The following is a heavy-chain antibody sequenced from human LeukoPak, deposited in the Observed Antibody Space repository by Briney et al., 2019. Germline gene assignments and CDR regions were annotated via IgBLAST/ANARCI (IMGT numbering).Heavy chain of an antibody. J-gene: IGHJ4*02. Sequence: PGGSLRLSCAASGFTFDDYAMHWVRQAPGKGLEWVSGISWNSASTAYADSVKGRFTISRDNAKNSLYLQMNGLRPEDTALYFCATRSGSFAFDYWGQGTLVTVSS. CDR1: GFTFDDYA. CDR2: ISWNSAST. V-gene: IGHV3-9*01. CDR3: ATRSGSFAFDY. D-gene: IGHD3-10*01.